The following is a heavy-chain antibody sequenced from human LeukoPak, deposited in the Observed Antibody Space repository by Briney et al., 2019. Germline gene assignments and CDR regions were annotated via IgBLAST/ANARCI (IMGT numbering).Heavy chain of an antibody. J-gene: IGHJ4*02. V-gene: IGHV3-74*01. CDR3: TRGVAVSGTDY. D-gene: IGHD6-19*01. CDR2: INNDGSGT. CDR1: GFSFSSYW. Sequence: GGSLRLSCAASGFSFSSYWTHWVRQAPGKGLVWVSRINNDGSGTSYADSVKGRFIISRDNAKNTLYLQMNSLRVEDAAVYYCTRGVAVSGTDYWGQGTLVTVSS.